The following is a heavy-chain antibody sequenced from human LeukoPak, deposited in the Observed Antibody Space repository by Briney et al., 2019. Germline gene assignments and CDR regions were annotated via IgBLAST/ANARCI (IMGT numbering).Heavy chain of an antibody. CDR1: GGSISSGTYY. CDR2: IYYSGST. CDR3: ARGTYTSSRFDP. V-gene: IGHV4-39*01. J-gene: IGHJ5*02. Sequence: PSETLSLTCTVSGGSISSGTYYWGWIRQRPGKGLEWIGSIYYSGSTYYTPSLKSRVTISVDTSRNQFSLKLSSVTAADTAMYYCARGTYTSSRFDPWGQGTLVTVSS. D-gene: IGHD6-6*01.